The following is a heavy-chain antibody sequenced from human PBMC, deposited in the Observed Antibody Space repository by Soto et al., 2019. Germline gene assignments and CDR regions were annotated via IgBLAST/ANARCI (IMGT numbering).Heavy chain of an antibody. CDR2: IIPIFGTA. CDR1: GGTFSSYA. Sequence: QVQLVQSGAEVKKPGSSVKVSCKASGGTFSSYAISWVRQAPGQGLEWMGGIIPIFGTANYAQKFQGRVTITADDATSTAYRELSSLRSEDTAVYYCARAGKAYYDILTGQTHPFYYYYGMDVWGQGTTVTVSS. J-gene: IGHJ6*02. CDR3: ARAGKAYYDILTGQTHPFYYYYGMDV. D-gene: IGHD3-9*01. V-gene: IGHV1-69*01.